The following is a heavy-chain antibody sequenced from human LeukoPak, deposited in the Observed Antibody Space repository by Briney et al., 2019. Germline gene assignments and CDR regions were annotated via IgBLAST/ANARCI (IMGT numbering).Heavy chain of an antibody. D-gene: IGHD3-10*01. CDR3: ASKWFGELLSDY. J-gene: IGHJ4*02. CDR1: GFTFSSYA. Sequence: GGSLRLSCAASGFTFSSYAMSRVRQAPGKGLEWVSAICGSGGSTYYADSVKGRFTISRDNSKNTLYLQMNSLRAEDTAVYYCASKWFGELLSDYWGQGTLVTVSS. V-gene: IGHV3-23*01. CDR2: ICGSGGST.